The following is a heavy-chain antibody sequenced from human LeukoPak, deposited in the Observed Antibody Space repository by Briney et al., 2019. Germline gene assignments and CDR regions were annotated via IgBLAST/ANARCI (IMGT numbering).Heavy chain of an antibody. CDR1: GGSFSGYY. D-gene: IGHD2-21*02. CDR2: INHSGST. Sequence: SETLSLTCAVYGGSFSGYYWSWIRQPPGKGLEWIGEINHSGSTNYNPSLKSRVTISVDTSRNQFSLKLSSVTAADTAVYYCASLVVVTARSKRAYWFDPWGQGTLVTVSS. J-gene: IGHJ5*02. V-gene: IGHV4-34*01. CDR3: ASLVVVTARSKRAYWFDP.